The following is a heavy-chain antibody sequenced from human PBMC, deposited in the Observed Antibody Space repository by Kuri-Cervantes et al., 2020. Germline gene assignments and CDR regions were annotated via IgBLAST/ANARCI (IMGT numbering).Heavy chain of an antibody. CDR1: GYSVSNGYY. CDR2: IYHSGTA. J-gene: IGHJ4*02. CDR3: AKLVWFVNDYYFDY. D-gene: IGHD3-16*01. Sequence: SETLSLTCTVSGYSVSNGYYWAWIRQSPGKGLEWIASIYHSGTAYYMPSLKSRVTISVDAPKNQFSLTMRAVTSTDTAVYYCAKLVWFVNDYYFDYWGQGILVTVSS. V-gene: IGHV4-38-2*02.